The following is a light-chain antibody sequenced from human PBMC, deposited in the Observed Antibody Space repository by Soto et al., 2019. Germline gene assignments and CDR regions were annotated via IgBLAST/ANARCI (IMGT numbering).Light chain of an antibody. J-gene: IGKJ5*01. V-gene: IGKV1-39*01. CDR2: GAS. CDR3: QQLFRYPLA. CDR1: QNIIFY. Sequence: DIQMTQSPPSLSASVGDRVTITCRASQNIIFYLNWYQQKPGKAPKLLISGASTLQGGVPSRFTGSGSGTDFTLTISSLQPEDFATYHCQQLFRYPLAFGQGTRLEMK.